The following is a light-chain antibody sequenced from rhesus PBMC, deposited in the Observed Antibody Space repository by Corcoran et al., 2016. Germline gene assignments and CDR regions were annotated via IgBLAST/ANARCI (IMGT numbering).Light chain of an antibody. CDR1: ESVGSY. CDR2: SAY. V-gene: IGKV3-40*03. J-gene: IGKJ1*01. Sequence: EIVMTQSPATLSLSPGETATLSCRASESVGSYLAWYQQKPGQAPKLLVHSAYFRATGIPDRFSGSGSRTEFTLTMSSLEPEDVGVYHCQQYNDLLWTFGQGTKVEIK. CDR3: QQYNDLLWT.